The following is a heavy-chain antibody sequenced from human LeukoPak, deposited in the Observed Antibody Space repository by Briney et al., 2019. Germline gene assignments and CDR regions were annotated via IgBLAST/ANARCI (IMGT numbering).Heavy chain of an antibody. V-gene: IGHV4-31*03. CDR3: ARGGYYDSSGYAEYYFDY. CDR2: IYYSGST. D-gene: IGHD3-22*01. CDR1: GGSISSGGYY. Sequence: SETLSLTCTVSGGSISSGGYYWSWIRQHPGKGLEWIGYIYYSGSTYYNPSLKSRVTISVDTSKNQFSLKLSSVTAADTAVYYCARGGYYDSSGYAEYYFDYWGQGTLVTVSS. J-gene: IGHJ4*02.